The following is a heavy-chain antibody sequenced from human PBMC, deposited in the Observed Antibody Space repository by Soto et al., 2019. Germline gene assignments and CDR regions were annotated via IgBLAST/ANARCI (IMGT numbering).Heavy chain of an antibody. D-gene: IGHD3-3*01. CDR2: IIPIFGTA. CDR3: ARLSTSSEWAFDI. Sequence: SVKVSCKASGGTFSSYAISWVRQAPGQELEWMGGIIPIFGTANYAQKFQGRVTITADESTSTAYMELSSLRSEDTAVYYCARLSTSSEWAFDIWGQGTMVTVSS. V-gene: IGHV1-69*13. J-gene: IGHJ3*02. CDR1: GGTFSSYA.